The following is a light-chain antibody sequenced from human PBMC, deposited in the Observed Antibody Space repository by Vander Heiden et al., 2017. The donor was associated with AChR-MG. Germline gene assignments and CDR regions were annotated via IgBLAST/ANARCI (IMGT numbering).Light chain of an antibody. CDR1: QSFSGC. CDR2: ATS. Sequence: DIQMTQSPSSLSASVGERVTITCRARQSFSGCLNWYQQKSGKAPKLLIYATSTLQSGVPSRFSGSGSGADFTLTINSLQPEDFATYYCQQSCTAPRTFGQGTKVEIK. V-gene: IGKV1-39*01. CDR3: QQSCTAPRT. J-gene: IGKJ2*01.